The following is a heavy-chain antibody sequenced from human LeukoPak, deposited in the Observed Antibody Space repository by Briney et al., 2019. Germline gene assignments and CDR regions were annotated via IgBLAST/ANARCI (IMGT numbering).Heavy chain of an antibody. CDR2: IYHSGST. Sequence: RTSETLSLTCTVSGYSISSGYYWGWIRQPPGKGLEWIGSIYHSGSTYYNPSLKSRVTISVDASKNQFSLKLSSVTAADTAVYYCARGPLGYCSSTSCYQDDYWGQGTLVTVSS. D-gene: IGHD2-2*01. CDR1: GYSISSGYY. CDR3: ARGPLGYCSSTSCYQDDY. V-gene: IGHV4-38-2*02. J-gene: IGHJ4*02.